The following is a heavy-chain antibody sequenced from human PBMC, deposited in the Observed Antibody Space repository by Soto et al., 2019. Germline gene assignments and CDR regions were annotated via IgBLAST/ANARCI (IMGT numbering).Heavy chain of an antibody. J-gene: IGHJ4*02. CDR2: INHSGST. CDR3: ARGPAYIVPFEY. D-gene: IGHD3-16*01. Sequence: SWIRQPPGKGLEWIGEINHSGSTNYNPSLKSRVTISVDTSKNQFSLKLSSVTAADTAVYYCARGPAYIVPFEYWGQGQLVTGSS. V-gene: IGHV4-34*01.